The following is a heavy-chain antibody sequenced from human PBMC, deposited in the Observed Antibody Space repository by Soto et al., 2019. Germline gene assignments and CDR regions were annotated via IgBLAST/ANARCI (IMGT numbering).Heavy chain of an antibody. J-gene: IGHJ5*02. CDR2: MNPNSGNT. V-gene: IGHV1-8*01. D-gene: IGHD6-19*01. CDR3: ARGAQYISGWYWFDP. Sequence: QVQLVQSGAEVKKPGASVKVSCKASGYTFTSYDINWVRQATGQGLEWMGWMNPNSGNTGYAQKFQGRVTMTRNTSISTAYMDLIRRVSVDTAVYYCARGAQYISGWYWFDPWGQGTLVTVSS. CDR1: GYTFTSYD.